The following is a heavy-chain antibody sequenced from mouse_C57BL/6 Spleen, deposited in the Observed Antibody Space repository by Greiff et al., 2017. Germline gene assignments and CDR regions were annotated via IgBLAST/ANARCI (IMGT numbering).Heavy chain of an antibody. Sequence: EVHLVESGPGLVKPSQSLSLTCSVTGYSITSGYYWNWIRQFPGNKLEWMGYISYDGSNNYNPSLKNRISITRDTSKNQFFLKLNSVTTEDTATYYCAPIYYGNLFAYWGQGTLVTVSA. V-gene: IGHV3-6*01. D-gene: IGHD2-1*01. J-gene: IGHJ3*01. CDR3: APIYYGNLFAY. CDR2: ISYDGSN. CDR1: GYSITSGYY.